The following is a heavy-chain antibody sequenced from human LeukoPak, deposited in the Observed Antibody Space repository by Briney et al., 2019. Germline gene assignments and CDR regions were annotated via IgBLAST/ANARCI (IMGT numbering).Heavy chain of an antibody. D-gene: IGHD2-15*01. Sequence: PSETLSLTCAVYGGSFSGYYWSWIRQPPGKGLEWIGEINHSGSTNYNPSLKSRVTISVDTSKNQFSLKLSSVTAADTAVYYCAATLGEIGYWGQGTLVTVSS. J-gene: IGHJ4*02. CDR1: GGSFSGYY. V-gene: IGHV4-34*01. CDR2: INHSGST. CDR3: AATLGEIGY.